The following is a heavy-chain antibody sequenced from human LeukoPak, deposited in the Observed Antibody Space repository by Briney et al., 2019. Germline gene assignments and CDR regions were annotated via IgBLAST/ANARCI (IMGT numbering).Heavy chain of an antibody. J-gene: IGHJ6*03. V-gene: IGHV1-8*03. CDR1: GYTFTTYD. CDR3: ARALVAKVEDYYYYYMDV. CDR2: MNPNTGNT. D-gene: IGHD5-12*01. Sequence: ASVKVSCKASGYTFTTYDINWVRQATGQGLEWMGWMNPNTGNTGYAQKFQGRVTITRDTSISTAYMELSSLRSEDTAVYYCARALVAKVEDYYYYYMDVWGKGTTVTVSS.